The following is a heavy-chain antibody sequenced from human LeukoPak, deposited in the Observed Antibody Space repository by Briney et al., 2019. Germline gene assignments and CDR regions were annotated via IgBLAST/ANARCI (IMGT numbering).Heavy chain of an antibody. CDR1: GFTFSSYS. V-gene: IGHV3-30*03. D-gene: IGHD5-18*01. CDR2: ISYDGSNK. J-gene: IGHJ6*02. CDR3: APAGGYGPPYYYYGMDV. Sequence: PGGSLRLSCTASGFTFSSYSMNWVRQAPGKGLEWVAVISYDGSNKYYADSVKGRFTISRDNSKNTLYLQMNSLRAEDTAVYYCAPAGGYGPPYYYYGMDVWGQGTTVTVSS.